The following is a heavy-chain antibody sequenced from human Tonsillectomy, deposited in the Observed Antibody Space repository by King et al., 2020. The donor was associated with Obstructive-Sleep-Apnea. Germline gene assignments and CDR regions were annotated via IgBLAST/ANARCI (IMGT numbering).Heavy chain of an antibody. CDR1: GFTFSSYW. V-gene: IGHV3-7*03. CDR2: IKQDGSEK. CDR3: ARDSYSGSYVDY. J-gene: IGHJ4*02. D-gene: IGHD1-26*01. Sequence: VQLVESVGGLVQPGGSLRLSCAASGFTFSSYWMSVFRQAPGKGLEWVANIKQDGSEKYYVDSVKGRFTISRDHAKNSLYLQMNSLRAEDTAVYYCARDSYSGSYVDYWGQGTLVTVSS.